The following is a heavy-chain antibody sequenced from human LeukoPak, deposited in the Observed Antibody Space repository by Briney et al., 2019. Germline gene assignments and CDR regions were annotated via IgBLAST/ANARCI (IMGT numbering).Heavy chain of an antibody. CDR2: INPNSGGT. J-gene: IGHJ6*02. Sequence: ASVKVSCKASGYTFTGYYMHWVRQAPGQGLEWMGWINPNSGGTNYAQKFQGRVTMTRDTSISTAYMGLSRLRSDDTAVYYCARTYSYGFFYYYGMDVWGQGTTVTVSS. V-gene: IGHV1-2*02. D-gene: IGHD5-18*01. CDR3: ARTYSYGFFYYYGMDV. CDR1: GYTFTGYY.